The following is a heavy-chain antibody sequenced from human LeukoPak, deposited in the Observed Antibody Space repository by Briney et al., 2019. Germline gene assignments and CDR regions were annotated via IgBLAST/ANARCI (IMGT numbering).Heavy chain of an antibody. CDR3: ARALGAPDAFDI. Sequence: GGSLRLSCAASGFTFSSYGMHWVRQAPGKGLEWVAVIWYDGSNKYYADSVKGRFTISRDNSKNTLYLQMNSLRAEDTAVYYCARALGAPDAFDIWGQGTMVTVSS. J-gene: IGHJ3*02. CDR1: GFTFSSYG. V-gene: IGHV3-33*01. CDR2: IWYDGSNK. D-gene: IGHD1-26*01.